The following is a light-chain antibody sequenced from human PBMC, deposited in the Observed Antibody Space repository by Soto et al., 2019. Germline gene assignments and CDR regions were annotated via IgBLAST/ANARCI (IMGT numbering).Light chain of an antibody. J-gene: IGKJ4*01. CDR3: QQRGSWPLT. V-gene: IGKV3-11*01. Sequence: EILLTQSPASVSLSPGERGTLSWRASQSVNNYLVWYQQRPGQAPRLLIYDSSNRDTGIPARFSGSGSGTDFTLTITSLEPEDFAVYYCQQRGSWPLTFGGGTKVEIK. CDR1: QSVNNY. CDR2: DSS.